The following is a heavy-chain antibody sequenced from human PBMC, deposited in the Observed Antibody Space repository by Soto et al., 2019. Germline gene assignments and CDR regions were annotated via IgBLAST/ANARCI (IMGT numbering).Heavy chain of an antibody. D-gene: IGHD3-16*01. CDR3: AKDDSAGGSYFYGMDV. CDR2: ISYDGDNK. V-gene: IGHV3-30-3*01. J-gene: IGHJ6*02. CDR1: GFTFSHYA. Sequence: QVQLVESGGGVVQPGRSLRLSCVASGFTFSHYAIPWVRQAPGKGLEWVAVISYDGDNKYYADSVKGRFTISRDNTKDTLNLQMNSLRAEDTAVYYCAKDDSAGGSYFYGMDVWGQGTTVTVSS.